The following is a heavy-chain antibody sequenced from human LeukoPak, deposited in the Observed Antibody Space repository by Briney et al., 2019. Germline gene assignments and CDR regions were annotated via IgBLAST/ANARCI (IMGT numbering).Heavy chain of an antibody. CDR2: KRFDRDNE. V-gene: IGHV3-30*02. CDR3: AKDNSGWAFDY. D-gene: IGHD5-12*01. Sequence: PGGSLRLSCVASGFTFSSYSIHWVRQAPGKGLEWVSFKRFDRDNEDYADSVKGRFTVSRDNSQKMVFLQMNSLRPEDTAVYYCAKDNSGWAFDYWGQGTLVAVSS. J-gene: IGHJ4*02. CDR1: GFTFSSYS.